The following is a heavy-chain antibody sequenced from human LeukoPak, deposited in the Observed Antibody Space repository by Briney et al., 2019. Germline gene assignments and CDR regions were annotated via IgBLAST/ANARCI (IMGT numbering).Heavy chain of an antibody. J-gene: IGHJ4*02. Sequence: PGESLRLSCAASGFTFSNYAMSWVRRAPGQGLEWVSGISGSGGSTYYADSVKGRFTISRDNSKNTLFLQMNSLRAEDTAVYYCARQQFDSSGYYFDYWGQGTLVTVSS. V-gene: IGHV3-23*01. CDR1: GFTFSNYA. CDR2: ISGSGGST. D-gene: IGHD3-22*01. CDR3: ARQQFDSSGYYFDY.